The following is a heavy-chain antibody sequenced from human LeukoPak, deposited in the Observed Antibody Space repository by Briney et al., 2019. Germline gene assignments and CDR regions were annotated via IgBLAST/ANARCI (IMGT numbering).Heavy chain of an antibody. V-gene: IGHV3-30*04. CDR1: GFTFSSYA. CDR3: VRGVSNY. Sequence: GRSLRPSCAASGFTFSSYAMHWVRQAPGKGLEWVAVISYDGRNKYYADSVKGRFTISRDISKNTLYLQMNSLRAEDTAVYYCVRGVSNYWGQGTLVTVSS. CDR2: ISYDGRNK. J-gene: IGHJ4*02. D-gene: IGHD3-10*01.